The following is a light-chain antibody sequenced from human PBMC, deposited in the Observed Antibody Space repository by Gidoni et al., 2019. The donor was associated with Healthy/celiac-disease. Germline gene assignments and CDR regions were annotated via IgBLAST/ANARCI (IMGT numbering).Light chain of an antibody. V-gene: IGLV1-47*01. CDR3: AAWDDSLSGGV. J-gene: IGLJ2*01. Sequence: QSVLTPPPSASGTPGQRVTISCSGSSTNIGSNYVYWYQQLPGTAPKLLIYRNNQRPSGVPDRFSGSKSGTSASLAISGLRSEDEADYYCAAWDDSLSGGVVGGGTKLTVL. CDR2: RNN. CDR1: STNIGSNY.